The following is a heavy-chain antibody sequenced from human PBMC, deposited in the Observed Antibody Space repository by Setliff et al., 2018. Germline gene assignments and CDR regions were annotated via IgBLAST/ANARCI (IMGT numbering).Heavy chain of an antibody. CDR3: ARDQFRNSGGLYC. V-gene: IGHV4-59*01. J-gene: IGHJ4*02. CDR1: GGSISPYF. Sequence: SETLSLTCSVSGGSISPYFWSWIRQPPGKGLEWIGYIYHNGNTNFNPSLKTRVTMSVDTSKNQFALNLTSVTAADTAVYYCARDQFRNSGGLYCWGQGTLVTVSS. CDR2: IYHNGNT. D-gene: IGHD1-7*01.